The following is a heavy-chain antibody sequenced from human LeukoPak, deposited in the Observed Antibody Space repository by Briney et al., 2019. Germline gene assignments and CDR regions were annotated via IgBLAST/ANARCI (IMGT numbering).Heavy chain of an antibody. CDR2: INQSGST. J-gene: IGHJ3*01. D-gene: IGHD3-22*01. Sequence: SETLSLTCAVHGGSFSGYYWSWIRQSPGKGLEWIGEINQSGSTSYNPSLKSRVTMSVDTSKNQFSLRLSSVTAADTAVYYCAREDSSAFDAFDVWGQGTMVTVSS. CDR1: GGSFSGYY. CDR3: AREDSSAFDAFDV. V-gene: IGHV4-34*01.